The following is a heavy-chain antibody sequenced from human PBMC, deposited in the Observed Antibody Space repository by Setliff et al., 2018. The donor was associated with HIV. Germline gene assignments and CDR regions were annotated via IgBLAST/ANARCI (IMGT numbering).Heavy chain of an antibody. V-gene: IGHV4-38-2*01. Sequence: SETLSLTCAVSGYSISSGYYWGWIRRPPGKGLEWIGSIYHSGSTYYNPSLKSRVTISVDTSKNQFSLKLSSVTAADTAVYYCARVGGGSSDYWGQGTLVTVSS. D-gene: IGHD6-6*01. CDR3: ARVGGGSSDY. CDR1: GYSISSGYY. CDR2: IYHSGST. J-gene: IGHJ4*02.